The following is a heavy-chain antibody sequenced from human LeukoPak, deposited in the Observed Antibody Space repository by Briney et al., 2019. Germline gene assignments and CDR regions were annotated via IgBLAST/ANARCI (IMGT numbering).Heavy chain of an antibody. J-gene: IGHJ4*02. D-gene: IGHD2-2*02. CDR3: ASPHCSSTSCYIGY. Sequence: ASVKVSCKASGYTFTSYGISWVRQSPGQGLEWMGWISAYNGNTNYAQKLQGRVTMTTDTSTSTAYMELRSLRSDDTAVYYCASPHCSSTSCYIGYWGQGTLVTVSS. CDR2: ISAYNGNT. V-gene: IGHV1-18*01. CDR1: GYTFTSYG.